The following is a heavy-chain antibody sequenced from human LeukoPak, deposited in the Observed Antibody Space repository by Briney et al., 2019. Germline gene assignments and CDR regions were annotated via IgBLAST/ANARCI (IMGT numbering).Heavy chain of an antibody. V-gene: IGHV5-51*01. CDR3: ARHGGYTWNDIYFDR. CDR1: GYTFTSWW. D-gene: IGHD1-1*01. Sequence: GESLKISCKGSGYTFTSWWIGWVRQMPGKDLEWMGIIYPGNSDTRYSPSFQGQVTISADRSISTAYLQLSSLTASDTAIYYCARHGGYTWNDIYFDRWGQGTLVTVSS. J-gene: IGHJ5*02. CDR2: IYPGNSDT.